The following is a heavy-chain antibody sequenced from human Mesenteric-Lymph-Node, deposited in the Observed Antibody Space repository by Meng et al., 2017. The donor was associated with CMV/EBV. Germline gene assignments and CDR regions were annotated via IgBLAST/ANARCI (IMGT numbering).Heavy chain of an antibody. Sequence: GESLKISCAASGFTFSSYGMHWVRQAPGKGLEWVSYISSSSSTIYYADSVKGRFTISRDNAKNSLYLQMNSLRAEDTAVYYCARVPKYYGMDVWGQGTTVTVSS. CDR3: ARVPKYYGMDV. J-gene: IGHJ6*02. CDR2: ISSSSSTI. CDR1: GFTFSSYG. V-gene: IGHV3-48*04.